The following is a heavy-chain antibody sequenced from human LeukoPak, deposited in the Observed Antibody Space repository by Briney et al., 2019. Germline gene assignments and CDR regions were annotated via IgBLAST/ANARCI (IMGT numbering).Heavy chain of an antibody. Sequence: GGSLRLSCAASGFTFSSYGMSWVRQAPGKGLEWVSAISGSGGSTYYADSVKGRFTISRDNSKNTPYLQMNSLRAEDTAVYYCAHRSGLLSYYFDYWGPGTLVTVSS. CDR1: GFTFSSYG. V-gene: IGHV3-23*01. CDR3: AHRSGLLSYYFDY. J-gene: IGHJ4*02. CDR2: ISGSGGST. D-gene: IGHD2-21*02.